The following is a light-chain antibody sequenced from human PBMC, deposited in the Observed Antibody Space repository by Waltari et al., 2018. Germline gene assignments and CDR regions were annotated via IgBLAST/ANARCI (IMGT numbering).Light chain of an antibody. V-gene: IGLV2-14*03. CDR2: DVN. J-gene: IGLJ3*02. CDR1: SSDVGGYNY. Sequence: QSALTQPASVSGSPGQPITIPCTGPSSDVGGYNYVSWYQQHPGKAPKLVIYDVNNRPSGVSIRFSGSKSGNTASLTISGLQTEDEADYYCSSYTTSGTWVFGGGTK. CDR3: SSYTTSGTWV.